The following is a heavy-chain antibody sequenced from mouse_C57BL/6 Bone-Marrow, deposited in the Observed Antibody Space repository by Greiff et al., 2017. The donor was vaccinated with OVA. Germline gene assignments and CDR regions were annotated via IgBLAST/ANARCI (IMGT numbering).Heavy chain of an antibody. CDR3: ARSYYYGSSWGFAY. Sequence: VQLQQSGPELVKPGASVKISCKASGYTFTDYYMNWVKQSHGKSLEWIGDINPNNGGTSYNQKFKGKATLTVDKSSSTAYMELRSLTSEDSAVYYCARSYYYGSSWGFAYWGQGTLVTVSA. V-gene: IGHV1-26*01. D-gene: IGHD1-1*01. CDR1: GYTFTDYY. CDR2: INPNNGGT. J-gene: IGHJ3*01.